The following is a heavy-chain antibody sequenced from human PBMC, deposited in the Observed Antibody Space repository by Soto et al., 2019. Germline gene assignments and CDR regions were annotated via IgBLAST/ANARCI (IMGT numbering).Heavy chain of an antibody. D-gene: IGHD3-16*01. V-gene: IGHV4-59*01. CDR3: AKTREGGFDP. J-gene: IGHJ5*02. CDR1: GDSITSNY. Sequence: QVQLQESGPGLVRPSETLSLTCTVSGDSITSNYWSWIRQSPGQGLEWIGYFHYSLNTNYNPSLKSRVIIAGDTCENQFCLKLTSGTAADTAMYYCAKTREGGFDPGGQGILVTVSS. CDR2: FHYSLNT.